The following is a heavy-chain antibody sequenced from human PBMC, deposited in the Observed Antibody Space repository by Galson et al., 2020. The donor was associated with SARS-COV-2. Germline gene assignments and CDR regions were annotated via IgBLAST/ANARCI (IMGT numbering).Heavy chain of an antibody. CDR3: ARGGIMGGTIRGVFDI. Sequence: SCEASGFTFSSYGMHWVRQAPGKGLDGVAGLWLDASNNNYVDSVNGRFTISRDNSKNTLFMQMNSLRAEDTAVYYCARGGIMGGTIRGVFDIWGQGTVVTVSS. CDR1: GFTFSSYG. J-gene: IGHJ3*02. V-gene: IGHV3-33*01. CDR2: LWLDASNN. D-gene: IGHD1-26*01.